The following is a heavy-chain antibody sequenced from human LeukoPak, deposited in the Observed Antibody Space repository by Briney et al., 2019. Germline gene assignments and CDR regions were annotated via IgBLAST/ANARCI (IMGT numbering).Heavy chain of an antibody. CDR2: ITSSSTTI. J-gene: IGHJ3*02. Sequence: GGSLRLSCAASGFTFSSYSMNWVRQAPGKGLEWLSYITSSSTTIYYADSVKGRFTISRDNAKNTLDLQMNSLRAEDTAVYYCARGAWIQLWFDAFDIWGQGTMVTVSS. CDR3: ARGAWIQLWFDAFDI. V-gene: IGHV3-48*04. D-gene: IGHD5-18*01. CDR1: GFTFSSYS.